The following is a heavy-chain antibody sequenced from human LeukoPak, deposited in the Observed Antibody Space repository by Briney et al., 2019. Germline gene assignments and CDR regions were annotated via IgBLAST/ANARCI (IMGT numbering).Heavy chain of an antibody. Sequence: GGSLRLSCAASGFTVSSNYMSWVRQAPGKGLEWVSVIYSGGSTYYADSVKGRFTISRDNSKNTLYLQMNSLRAEDTAVYYCARDGGLYCGGDCYHFDYWGQGTLVTVSS. CDR3: ARDGGLYCGGDCYHFDY. CDR1: GFTVSSNY. J-gene: IGHJ4*02. V-gene: IGHV3-53*01. CDR2: IYSGGST. D-gene: IGHD2-21*02.